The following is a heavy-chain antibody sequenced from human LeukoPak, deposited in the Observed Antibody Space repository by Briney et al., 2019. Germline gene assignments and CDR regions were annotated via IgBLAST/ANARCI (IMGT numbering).Heavy chain of an antibody. D-gene: IGHD2-2*01. J-gene: IGHJ4*02. CDR1: GYTFTGYY. Sequence: ASVKVSCKASGYTFTGYYMHWVRQAPGQGLEWMGWINPNGGGTNYAQKFQGWVTMTRDTSISTAYMELSRLRSDDTAVYYCARGNIVVVPAAICYFDYWGQGTLVTVSS. CDR3: ARGNIVVVPAAICYFDY. V-gene: IGHV1-2*04. CDR2: INPNGGGT.